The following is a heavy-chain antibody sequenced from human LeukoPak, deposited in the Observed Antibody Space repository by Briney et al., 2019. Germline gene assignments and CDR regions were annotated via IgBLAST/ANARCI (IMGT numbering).Heavy chain of an antibody. D-gene: IGHD6-13*01. CDR2: IYPGDSDT. CDR3: ARHGHDSSSWFAYYYYYGMDV. V-gene: IGHV5-51*01. J-gene: IGHJ6*02. CDR1: GYSFTSYW. Sequence: RSGESLKISCKGSGYSFTSYWIGWVRPMPGKGLEWMGIIYPGDSDTRYSPSFQGQVTISADKSISTAYLQWSSLKASDTAMYYCARHGHDSSSWFAYYYYYGMDVWGQGTTVTVSS.